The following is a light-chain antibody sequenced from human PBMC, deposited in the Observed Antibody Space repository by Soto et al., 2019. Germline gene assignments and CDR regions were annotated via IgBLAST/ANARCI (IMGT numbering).Light chain of an antibody. CDR3: QQSYSPPRT. CDR2: AAS. V-gene: IGKV1-39*01. CDR1: QSVRTL. J-gene: IGKJ2*01. Sequence: DIQMTQSPSSLSASIGDRVTITCRASQSVRTLLNWYHQKPGKAPELLIYAASSLQAGVPSRFSGSGSGTDFTLTISSLHPEDFGDYYCQQSYSPPRTFGQGTNLEIK.